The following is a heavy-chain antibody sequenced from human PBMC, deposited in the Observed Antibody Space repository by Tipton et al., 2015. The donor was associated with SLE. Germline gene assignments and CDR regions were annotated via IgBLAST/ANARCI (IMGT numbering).Heavy chain of an antibody. J-gene: IGHJ4*02. CDR3: ARDEYRYDATGYHLLGHFDF. CDR1: GGSISSYY. Sequence: TLSLTCTVSGGSISSYYWSWIRQSPGKGLEWIGHMYHSGSTNYNPSLASRVTISIDKSKNQLSLTLNSVTAADTAVYYCARDEYRYDATGYHLLGHFDFWGQGTLVTVSS. V-gene: IGHV4-59*12. CDR2: MYHSGST. D-gene: IGHD3-22*01.